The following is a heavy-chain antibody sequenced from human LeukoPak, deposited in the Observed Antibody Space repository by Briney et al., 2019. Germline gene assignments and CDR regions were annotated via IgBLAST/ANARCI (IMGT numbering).Heavy chain of an antibody. V-gene: IGHV3-33*01. CDR3: ARVLRQFGDDAFDI. D-gene: IGHD3-10*01. Sequence: GGSLRLSCAASGFTFSSYGMHWVRQAPGKGLEWVAVIWYDGSNKYYADSVKGRFTMSRDNSKNTLYLQMNSLRAEDTAVYYCARVLRQFGDDAFDIWGQGTMVTVSS. CDR1: GFTFSSYG. CDR2: IWYDGSNK. J-gene: IGHJ3*02.